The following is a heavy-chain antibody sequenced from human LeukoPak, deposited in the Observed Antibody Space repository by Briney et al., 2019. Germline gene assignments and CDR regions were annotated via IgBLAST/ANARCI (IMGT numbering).Heavy chain of an antibody. CDR1: GGSFSGYY. V-gene: IGHV4-34*01. CDR2: INHSGST. J-gene: IGHJ4*02. Sequence: SETLSLTCAVYGGSFSGYYWSWIRQPPGKGLEWIGEINHSGSTNYNPSLKSRVTISIDTSKNQFSLKLSSVTAADTAVYYCARAPWKQYYFDFWGQGTLVTVSS. CDR3: ARAPWKQYYFDF. D-gene: IGHD5-18*01.